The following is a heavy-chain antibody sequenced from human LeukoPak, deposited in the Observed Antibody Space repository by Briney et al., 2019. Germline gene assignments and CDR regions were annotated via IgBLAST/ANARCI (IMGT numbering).Heavy chain of an antibody. D-gene: IGHD2-2*02. CDR2: IYHSGST. CDR3: AKSRSSSSTSCYNY. V-gene: IGHV4-31*03. Sequence: SETLSLTCTVSGGSISSGGYYWSWIRQHPGKGLEWIGYIYHSGSTYYNPSLMGRLIISVDTSENQFSLKLSSVTAADTAVYYCAKSRSSSSTSCYNYWGQGTLVTVSS. CDR1: GGSISSGGYY. J-gene: IGHJ4*02.